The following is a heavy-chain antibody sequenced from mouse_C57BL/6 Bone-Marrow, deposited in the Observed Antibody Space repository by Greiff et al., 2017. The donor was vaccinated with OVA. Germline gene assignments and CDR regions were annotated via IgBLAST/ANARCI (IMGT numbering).Heavy chain of an antibody. J-gene: IGHJ4*01. D-gene: IGHD2-4*01. V-gene: IGHV5-6*02. CDR2: ISSGGSYT. Sequence: DVMLVESGGDLVKPGGSLKLSCAASGFTFSSYGMSWVRQTPDKRLEWVATISSGGSYTYYPDSVKGRFTISRDNAKNTLYLQMSSLKSEDTAMYYCARGDYDYDGFFYAMDYWGQGTSVTVSS. CDR1: GFTFSSYG. CDR3: ARGDYDYDGFFYAMDY.